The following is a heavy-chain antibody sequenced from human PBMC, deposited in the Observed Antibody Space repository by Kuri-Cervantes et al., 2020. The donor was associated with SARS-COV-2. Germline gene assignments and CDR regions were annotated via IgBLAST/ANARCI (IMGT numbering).Heavy chain of an antibody. V-gene: IGHV4-38-2*02. CDR2: IYHSGST. Sequence: SETLSLTCTVSGYSISSGYYWGWIRQPPGKGLEWIGSIYHSGSTYYNPSLKSRVTISVDTSKNQFSLKLSSATAADTAVYYCASFSTRGDPWGQGTLVTVSS. J-gene: IGHJ5*02. D-gene: IGHD2/OR15-2a*01. CDR1: GYSISSGYY. CDR3: ASFSTRGDP.